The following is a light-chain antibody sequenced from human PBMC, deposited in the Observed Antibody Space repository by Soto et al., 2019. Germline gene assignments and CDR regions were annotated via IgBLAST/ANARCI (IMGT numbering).Light chain of an antibody. CDR1: SGHSNHI. Sequence: QLVLTQSSSASAYLGSSVKLTCTLSSGHSNHIIAWHQQQPGKAPRYLMKLEGSGSYNKGSGVPDRFSGSSSGAVRYLTISNPPFEDEGDYYCETWDTNIRVFGGGTKLTVL. CDR2: LEGSGSY. CDR3: ETWDTNIRV. V-gene: IGLV4-60*02. J-gene: IGLJ3*02.